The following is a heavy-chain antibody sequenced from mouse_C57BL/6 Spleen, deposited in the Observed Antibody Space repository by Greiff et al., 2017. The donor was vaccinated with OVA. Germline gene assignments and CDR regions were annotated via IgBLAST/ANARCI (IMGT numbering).Heavy chain of an antibody. D-gene: IGHD1-1*01. CDR2: IYPGSGST. CDR1: GYTFTSYW. Sequence: VQLQQPGAELVKPGASVKMSCKASGYTFTSYWITWVKQRPGQGLEWIGDIYPGSGSTNYNEKFKSKATLTVDTSSSTAYMQLSSLTSEDSAVYYCARSGYGSSRAYAMDYWGQGTSVTVSS. CDR3: ARSGYGSSRAYAMDY. J-gene: IGHJ4*01. V-gene: IGHV1-55*01.